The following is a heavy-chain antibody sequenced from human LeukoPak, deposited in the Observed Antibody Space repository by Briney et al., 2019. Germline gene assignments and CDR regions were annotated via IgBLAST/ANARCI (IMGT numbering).Heavy chain of an antibody. D-gene: IGHD3-10*01. CDR2: IYPGDSDT. V-gene: IGHV5-51*01. Sequence: GESLKISCTGSGYSFTSYWIGWVRQMPGKGLEWMGIIYPGDSDTRNNPSFQGQVTFSVDKSISTAYLQWSSLKASDTAMYYCATNTASGVFEGWGQGTLVTVSS. J-gene: IGHJ4*02. CDR1: GYSFTSYW. CDR3: ATNTASGVFEG.